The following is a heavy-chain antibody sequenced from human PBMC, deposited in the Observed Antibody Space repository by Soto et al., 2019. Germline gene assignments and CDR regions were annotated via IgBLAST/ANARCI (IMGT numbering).Heavy chain of an antibody. J-gene: IGHJ3*02. Sequence: SETLSLTCTVSGGSISSYYRSWIRQPPGKGLEWIGYIYYSGSTNYNPSLKSRVTISVDTSKNQFSLKLSSVTAADTAVYYCATPPGAGDAFDIWRQGTMVTVSS. D-gene: IGHD6-13*01. CDR1: GGSISSYY. CDR3: ATPPGAGDAFDI. CDR2: IYYSGST. V-gene: IGHV4-59*08.